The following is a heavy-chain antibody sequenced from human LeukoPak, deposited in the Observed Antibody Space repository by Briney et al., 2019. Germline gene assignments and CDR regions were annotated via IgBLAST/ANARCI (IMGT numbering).Heavy chain of an antibody. Sequence: ASVKVSCKASGYTFTGYYMHWVRQAPGQGLEWMGWINPNSGGTNYAQKFQGRVTMTRDTSISTAYMELSRLRSDDTAVYYCAKDHCSGGSCYVSYMDVWGKGTTVTISS. V-gene: IGHV1-2*02. J-gene: IGHJ6*03. CDR2: INPNSGGT. D-gene: IGHD2-15*01. CDR3: AKDHCSGGSCYVSYMDV. CDR1: GYTFTGYY.